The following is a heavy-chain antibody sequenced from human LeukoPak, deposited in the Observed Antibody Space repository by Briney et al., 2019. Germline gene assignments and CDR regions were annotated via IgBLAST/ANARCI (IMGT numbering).Heavy chain of an antibody. Sequence: GESLKISCTGSGYSFTSYWIGWVRQMPGKGLEWMGIIYPGDSDTRYSPSFQGPVTISADKSISTAYLQGSSLKASDTAMYYCASLGYDSSGYRPYYCDYWGQGTLVTVPS. CDR3: ASLGYDSSGYRPYYCDY. V-gene: IGHV5-51*03. D-gene: IGHD3-22*01. J-gene: IGHJ4*02. CDR2: IYPGDSDT. CDR1: GYSFTSYW.